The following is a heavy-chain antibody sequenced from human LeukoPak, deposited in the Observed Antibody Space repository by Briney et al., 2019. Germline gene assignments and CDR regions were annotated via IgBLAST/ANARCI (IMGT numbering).Heavy chain of an antibody. Sequence: SETLSLTCGASEWSLDIYYLMLVRQPPGKGLQWIGEITYRWSTYYHPSLKNGSSISVGTSNNQSFLKLSSLSAADTAVYYFSGGQNYYFDFWGQGTLVTVSS. D-gene: IGHD1-7*01. CDR1: EWSLDIYY. CDR3: SGGQNYYFDF. CDR2: ITYRWST. J-gene: IGHJ4*02. V-gene: IGHV4-34*01.